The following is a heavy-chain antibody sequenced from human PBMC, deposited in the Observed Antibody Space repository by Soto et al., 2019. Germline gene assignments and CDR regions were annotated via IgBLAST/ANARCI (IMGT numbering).Heavy chain of an antibody. CDR1: GGSISSYY. Sequence: ETLSLTCTVSGGSISSYYWSWIRQPPGKGLEWIGYIYYSGSTNYNPSLKSRVTISVDTSKNQFSLKLSSVTAADTAVYYCARDTQGARVAFDIWGQGTMVNVSS. CDR2: IYYSGST. J-gene: IGHJ3*02. D-gene: IGHD3-16*01. V-gene: IGHV4-59*01. CDR3: ARDTQGARVAFDI.